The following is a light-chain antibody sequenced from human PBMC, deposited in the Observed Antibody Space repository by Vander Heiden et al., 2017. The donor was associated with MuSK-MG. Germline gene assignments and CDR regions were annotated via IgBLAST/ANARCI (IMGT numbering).Light chain of an antibody. J-gene: IGLJ2*01. CDR2: EVS. Sequence: QSALTQPASVSGSPGQSITISCTGTSSDVGSYNLVSWHQHHPGKDPKLMIYEVSKRPSGVSNRFSGSKSGNTASLTISGLQAEDEADYYCCSYAGREVVFGGGTKLTVL. CDR3: CSYAGREVV. V-gene: IGLV2-23*02. CDR1: SSDVGSYNL.